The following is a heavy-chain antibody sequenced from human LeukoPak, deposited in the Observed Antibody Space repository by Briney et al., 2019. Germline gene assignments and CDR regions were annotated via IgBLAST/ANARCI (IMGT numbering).Heavy chain of an antibody. Sequence: GGSLRLSCAASGFTFSSYSMNWVRQAPGKGLEWVSYISSRGNTRYYADSVKGRFTISRDNSKNTLYLQMNSLRAEDTAVYYCAKVSLDAMIVGGYYFDYWGQGTLVTVSS. J-gene: IGHJ4*02. CDR3: AKVSLDAMIVGGYYFDY. V-gene: IGHV3-48*01. CDR1: GFTFSSYS. CDR2: ISSRGNTR. D-gene: IGHD3-22*01.